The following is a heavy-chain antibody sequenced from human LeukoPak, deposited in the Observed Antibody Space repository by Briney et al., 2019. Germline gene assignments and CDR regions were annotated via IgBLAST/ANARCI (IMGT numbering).Heavy chain of an antibody. D-gene: IGHD6-13*01. Sequence: ASVKVSCTASGFTFTSSAMQWVRQARGQCLEWIGWIVAGSGNTNYAQKFQERVTITRDMSTSTAYMELSSLRSEDTAVYYCAADLRAAGTNYYYYMDVWGKGTTVTVSS. CDR3: AADLRAAGTNYYYYMDV. CDR1: GFTFTSSA. CDR2: IVAGSGNT. J-gene: IGHJ6*03. V-gene: IGHV1-58*02.